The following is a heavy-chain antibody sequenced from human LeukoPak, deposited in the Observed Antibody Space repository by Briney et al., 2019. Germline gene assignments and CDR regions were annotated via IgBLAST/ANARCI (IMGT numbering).Heavy chain of an antibody. CDR3: ARLTRLSTSPDRYYLDY. V-gene: IGHV4-34*01. D-gene: IGHD6-6*01. Sequence: SETLSLTCAVYGGSFSGYYWSWIRQPPGKGLEWIGEINHSGSSNYNPSLKSRVTISIDTSKNQFSLKLSSVTAADSAVYYCARLTRLSTSPDRYYLDYWGQGTLVTVSS. CDR1: GGSFSGYY. J-gene: IGHJ4*02. CDR2: INHSGSS.